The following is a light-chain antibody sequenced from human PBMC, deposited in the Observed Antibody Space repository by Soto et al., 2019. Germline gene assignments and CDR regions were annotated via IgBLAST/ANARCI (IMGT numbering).Light chain of an antibody. J-gene: IGKJ4*01. V-gene: IGKV4-1*01. CDR1: QSVLYSSNDKNY. CDR3: QQYYSTLT. CDR2: WAS. Sequence: DIVMTQSPDSLAVSLGERATINCKSSQSVLYSSNDKNYIAWYLQKPSQPPKLLIYWASTRESGVPDRFGGSGSGTDFTLTITSLQAEDVAVYYCQQYYSTLTFGGGTKVEIK.